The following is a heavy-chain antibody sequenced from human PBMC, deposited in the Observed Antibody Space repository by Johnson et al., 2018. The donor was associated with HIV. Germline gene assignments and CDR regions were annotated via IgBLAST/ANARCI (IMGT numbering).Heavy chain of an antibody. Sequence: QVQLVESGGGVVQPGRSLRLSCAASGFTFRSYAIHWVRQAPGKGLEWVALTSYDGSNKYYADSVKGRFTISRDNSKNTLYLQMNSLRAEDTAVYYFASGDYCYMDYSACDIWGQGTMVTVSS. CDR1: GFTFRSYA. V-gene: IGHV3-30-3*01. CDR3: ASGDYCYMDYSACDI. J-gene: IGHJ3*02. CDR2: TSYDGSNK. D-gene: IGHD5-18*01.